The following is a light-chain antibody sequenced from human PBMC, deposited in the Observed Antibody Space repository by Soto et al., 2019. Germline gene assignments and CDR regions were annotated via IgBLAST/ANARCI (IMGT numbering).Light chain of an antibody. V-gene: IGKV1-5*01. CDR2: DAS. Sequence: DIQMTQTTTTLSGSVGDRVTMTFLASQSVSGWLAWYQQKPGEAPKPLIYDASALPRGVPSRFSGSGSGTKFTLTISSLQPDDFATYYCQQYETFSGTFGPGTKVDIK. J-gene: IGKJ1*01. CDR1: QSVSGW. CDR3: QQYETFSGT.